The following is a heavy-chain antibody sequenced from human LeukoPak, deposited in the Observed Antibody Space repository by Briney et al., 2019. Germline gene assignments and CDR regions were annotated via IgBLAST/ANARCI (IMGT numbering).Heavy chain of an antibody. D-gene: IGHD6-19*01. Sequence: GGSLRLPCVASEFTFSSHAMNWVRQAPGKGLEWVSSISGGGESTYYADSVKGRFTVSRDNSKNTLYLQINSLRGEDTAVYYCAKGKYSSGGVPDYWGQGTLVTVSS. J-gene: IGHJ4*02. CDR1: EFTFSSHA. V-gene: IGHV3-23*01. CDR3: AKGKYSSGGVPDY. CDR2: ISGGGEST.